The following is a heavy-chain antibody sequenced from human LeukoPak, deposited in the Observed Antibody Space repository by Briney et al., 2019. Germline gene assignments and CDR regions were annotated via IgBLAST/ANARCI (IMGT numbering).Heavy chain of an antibody. V-gene: IGHV3-7*01. CDR3: TRELGPP. CDR1: GFTFSTSW. J-gene: IGHJ5*02. CDR2: INQDGSEK. Sequence: GGSLRLSCAASGFTFSTSWMDWVRQAPGRGLEWEANINQDGSEKYYVDSVKGRFTVSRDNAKKSLYLQMNSLRAEDTAMYYCTRELGPPWGQGTLVTVSS.